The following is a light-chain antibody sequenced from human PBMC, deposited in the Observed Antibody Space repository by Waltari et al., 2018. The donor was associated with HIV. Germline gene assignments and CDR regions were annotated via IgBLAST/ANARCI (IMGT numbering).Light chain of an antibody. CDR1: QSVSSH. Sequence: EIVMTQSPATLSVSPGERATLSCRTSQSVSSHLAWYQQKPGQATKVLIYGAATRATGMPARFSGSGSGTEFTLTISSLQSEDFGVYYGQQNYSWPLTFGQGTKVEIK. J-gene: IGKJ1*01. V-gene: IGKV3-15*01. CDR3: QQNYSWPLT. CDR2: GAA.